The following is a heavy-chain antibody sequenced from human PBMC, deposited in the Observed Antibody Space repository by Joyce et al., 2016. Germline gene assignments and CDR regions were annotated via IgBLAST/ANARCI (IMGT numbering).Heavy chain of an antibody. CDR3: ARQGRAYYDFI. CDR1: GYSFTNYW. D-gene: IGHD3-3*01. CDR2: IDRSDSYT. J-gene: IGHJ3*02. V-gene: IGHV5-10-1*03. Sequence: EMELVQSGSEVKKPGESLRVSCKGSGYSFTNYWISWVRQMPGKGMEWMGRIDRSDSYTNYSPSFQGHVTISADKSISTAYLQWSSLKASDTAMYYCARQGRAYYDFIWGQGTMVTVSS.